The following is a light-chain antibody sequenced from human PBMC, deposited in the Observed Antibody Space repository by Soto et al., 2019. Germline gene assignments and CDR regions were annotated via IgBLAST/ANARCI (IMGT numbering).Light chain of an antibody. CDR1: QSVSSN. CDR2: GAS. CDR3: QKRSNWPLT. V-gene: IGKV3-15*01. J-gene: IGKJ5*01. Sequence: EIVMTQSRATLAVSPGERATLSCRASQSVSSNLAWYQQKPGQAPRIIIYGASTRATGIPDRLSGSGSGTDLNLTISRLEPEDFAVYYCQKRSNWPLTCGQGTRLEIK.